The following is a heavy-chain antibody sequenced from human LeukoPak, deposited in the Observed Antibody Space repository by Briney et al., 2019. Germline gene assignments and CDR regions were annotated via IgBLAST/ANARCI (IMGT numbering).Heavy chain of an antibody. CDR2: IIPIFGTA. D-gene: IGHD3-22*01. J-gene: IGHJ5*02. CDR1: GGTFSSYA. CDR3: HYYDSSGYYNWFDP. Sequence: SVKVSCKASGGTFSSYAISWVRQAPGQGLEWMGGIIPIFGTANYAQKFQGRVTITADESASTAYMELSSLRSEDTAVYYCHYYDSSGYYNWFDPWGQGTLVTVSS. V-gene: IGHV1-69*13.